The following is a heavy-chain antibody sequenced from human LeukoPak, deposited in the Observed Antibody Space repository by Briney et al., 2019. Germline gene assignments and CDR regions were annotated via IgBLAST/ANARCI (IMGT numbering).Heavy chain of an antibody. CDR1: GGSISGSSYY. CDR2: IYYSGST. J-gene: IGHJ6*03. CDR3: ARLVPAARYYYMDV. Sequence: SETLSLTCTVSGGSISGSSYYWGWIRQPPGKGLEWIGSIYYSGSTYYNPSLKSRVTISVDTSKNQFSLKLSSVTAADTAVYYCARLVPAARYYYMDVWGKGTTVTVSS. V-gene: IGHV4-39*01. D-gene: IGHD2-2*01.